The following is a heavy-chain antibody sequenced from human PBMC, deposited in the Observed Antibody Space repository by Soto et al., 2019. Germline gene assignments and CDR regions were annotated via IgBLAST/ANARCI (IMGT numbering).Heavy chain of an antibody. CDR3: ARQCHQSGWFVY. CDR1: GDPISGY. CDR2: LYHGGST. Sequence: PSETLSLTCTVSGDPISGYWSWIRQPPGKGLDWIGYLYHGGSTNYNPSLKNRVTISVDTSKNQLSLQLRSVTAADTAVYSCARQCHQSGWFVYWGQGTLVTVSS. J-gene: IGHJ4*02. D-gene: IGHD6-25*01. V-gene: IGHV4-59*01.